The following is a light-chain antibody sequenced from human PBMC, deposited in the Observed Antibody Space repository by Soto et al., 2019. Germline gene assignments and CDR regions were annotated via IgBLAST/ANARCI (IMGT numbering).Light chain of an antibody. CDR2: AAS. CDR1: QDISDF. Sequence: ATIRDRVTITCRASQDISDFLAWFQQKPGEVPKRLIYAASSLESGVPSRFSGSGSGTEFTLKTSSLHREDFATDSCFQNIRYPWTFGQGPKVDIK. V-gene: IGKV1-17*03. J-gene: IGKJ1*01. CDR3: FQNIRYPWT.